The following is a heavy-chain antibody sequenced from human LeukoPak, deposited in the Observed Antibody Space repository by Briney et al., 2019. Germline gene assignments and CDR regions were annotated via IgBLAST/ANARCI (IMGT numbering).Heavy chain of an antibody. D-gene: IGHD6-13*01. J-gene: IGHJ4*02. CDR1: GGSISSYY. Sequence: PSQTLSLTCLVSGGSISSYYWSWIRQPPGNGLHWIAYITHSVSTNYCPSLKSRVTTSVDTSKTQFSLKLSSVTAAHTAVYYCARGLMMAVAGRGEFHYWGQGTLVTVSS. V-gene: IGHV4-59*01. CDR3: ARGLMMAVAGRGEFHY. CDR2: ITHSVST.